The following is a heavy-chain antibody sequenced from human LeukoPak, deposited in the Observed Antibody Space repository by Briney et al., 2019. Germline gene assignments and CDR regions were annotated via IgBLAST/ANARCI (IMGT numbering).Heavy chain of an antibody. D-gene: IGHD5-24*01. CDR2: INGIGGST. V-gene: IGHV3-23*01. CDR3: AKAPRDGYNPLDY. CDR1: GFTFDDHP. Sequence: QPGGSLRLSCAASGFTFDDHPMHWVRHPPGKGLEWVSAINGIGGSTYSADSVKGRFTISRDNSKNTLFLQMNSLRAEDSAVYYCAKAPRDGYNPLDYWGQGTLVTVSS. J-gene: IGHJ4*02.